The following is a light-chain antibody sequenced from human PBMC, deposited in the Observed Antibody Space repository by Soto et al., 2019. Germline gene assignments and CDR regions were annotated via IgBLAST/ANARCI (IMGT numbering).Light chain of an antibody. CDR3: AAWDGSLNGRV. J-gene: IGLJ1*01. V-gene: IGLV1-44*01. CDR2: SNN. CDR1: SSNIGSNT. Sequence: QSVLPQPPSASGTPGQWVTISCSGSSSNIGSNTVNWYQHLPGTAPKLLIYSNNQRPSGVPDRFSGSKSGTSASLAISGLQSEDEADYYCAAWDGSLNGRVFGTGTKVTVL.